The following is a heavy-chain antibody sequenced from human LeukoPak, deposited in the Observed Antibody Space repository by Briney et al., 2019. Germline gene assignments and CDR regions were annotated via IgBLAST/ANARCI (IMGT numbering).Heavy chain of an antibody. D-gene: IGHD2-15*01. Sequence: ASVKVSCKASGYTFTSYGISWVRQAPGQGLEWMGWISAYNGNTNYAQKLQGRVTMTTDTSTSTAYMELSSLTSEDTAVYYCARDGPARYCSGGSCYSYDWGQGTLVTVSS. V-gene: IGHV1-18*04. J-gene: IGHJ4*02. CDR3: ARDGPARYCSGGSCYSYD. CDR2: ISAYNGNT. CDR1: GYTFTSYG.